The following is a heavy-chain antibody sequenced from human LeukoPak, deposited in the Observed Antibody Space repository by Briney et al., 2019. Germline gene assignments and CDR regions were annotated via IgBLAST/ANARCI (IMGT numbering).Heavy chain of an antibody. CDR2: IIISGSTI. Sequence: PGGSETLLCAPSGLTLSSYEMNWARHARGEGLECGSYIIISGSTIYYAVSVKRRFTISRDNDKNSLYLHMISLRAEDTAVYYCATVAGEEIAAAGTVDFDEWGQASLVTVS. CDR3: ATVAGEEIAAAGTVDFDE. CDR1: GLTLSSYE. V-gene: IGHV3-48*03. J-gene: IGHJ4*02. D-gene: IGHD6-13*01.